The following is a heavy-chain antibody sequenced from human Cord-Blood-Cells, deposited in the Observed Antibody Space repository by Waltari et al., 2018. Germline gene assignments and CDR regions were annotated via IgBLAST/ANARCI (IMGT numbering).Heavy chain of an antibody. J-gene: IGHJ4*02. CDR3: VHLSGSGSYYNYFDY. CDR1: AYTLTELS. V-gene: IGHV1-24*01. CDR2: FDPEDGET. Sequence: QVQLVQSGAEVKKPVASVKVSCKVSAYTLTELSMHRVRQAPGKGLEWMGGFDPEDGETIYAQKFQGRVTMTEDTSTDTAYMELSSLRSEDTAVYYCVHLSGSGSYYNYFDYWGQGTLVTVSS. D-gene: IGHD3-10*01.